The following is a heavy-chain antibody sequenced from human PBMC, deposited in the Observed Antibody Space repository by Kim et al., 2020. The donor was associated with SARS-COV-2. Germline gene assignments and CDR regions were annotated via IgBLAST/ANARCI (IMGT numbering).Heavy chain of an antibody. Sequence: DSVKGRLPIPGDNAKNSLSLQMNSLRAEDTAVYYCARDTPYGDYLPRFDYWGQGTLVTVSS. D-gene: IGHD4-17*01. CDR3: ARDTPYGDYLPRFDY. V-gene: IGHV3-11*06. J-gene: IGHJ4*02.